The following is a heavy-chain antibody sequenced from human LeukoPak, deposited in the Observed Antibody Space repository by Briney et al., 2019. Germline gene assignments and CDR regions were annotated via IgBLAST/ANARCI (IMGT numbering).Heavy chain of an antibody. CDR2: IYYSGST. D-gene: IGHD5-18*01. Sequence: SETLSLTCTVSGGSISSSSYYWGWIRQPPGKGLEWIGSIYYSGSTYYNPSLKSRVTISVDRSKNQFSLKLSSVTAADTAVYYCARGYSYGYYYYYYMDVWGKGTTVTVSS. CDR1: GGSISSSSYY. J-gene: IGHJ6*03. CDR3: ARGYSYGYYYYYYMDV. V-gene: IGHV4-39*07.